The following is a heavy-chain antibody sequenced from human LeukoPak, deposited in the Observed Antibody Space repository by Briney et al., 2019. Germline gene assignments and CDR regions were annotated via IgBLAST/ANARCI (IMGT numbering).Heavy chain of an antibody. Sequence: SETLSLTCAVSGGSITSGHWWTWVRQPTGKGLEWIGEIYHSGSTTYNPSLMSRVTISVDKSTKQFSLNLTSVTAADTAVYYCTSSRGRLYGVDVWGQGTTVIVSS. V-gene: IGHV4-4*02. CDR2: IYHSGST. J-gene: IGHJ6*02. D-gene: IGHD2-15*01. CDR1: GGSITSGHW. CDR3: TSSRGRLYGVDV.